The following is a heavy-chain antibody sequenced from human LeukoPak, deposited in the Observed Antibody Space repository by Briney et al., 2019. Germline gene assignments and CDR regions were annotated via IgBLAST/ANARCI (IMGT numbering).Heavy chain of an antibody. CDR3: ANRGYSYGNDY. CDR1: GFTVSSNY. Sequence: GGSLRLSCAASGFTVSSNYMSWVRQAPGKGLEWVSAISGSGGSTYYADSVKGRFTISRDNSKNTLYLQMNSLRAEDTAVYYCANRGYSYGNDYWGQGTLVTVSS. J-gene: IGHJ4*02. CDR2: ISGSGGST. V-gene: IGHV3-23*01. D-gene: IGHD5-18*01.